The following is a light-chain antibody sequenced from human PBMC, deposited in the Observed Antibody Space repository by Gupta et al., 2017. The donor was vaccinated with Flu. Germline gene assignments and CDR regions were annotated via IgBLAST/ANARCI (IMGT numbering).Light chain of an antibody. V-gene: IGKV3-20*01. CDR2: GAS. CDR1: QSVSSSY. Sequence: GTLSLSPGESATLSCRASQSVSSSYLAWYQQKPVQAPRLLIYGASSSATGIPDRFSGSGSGTDFTLTISRLEPEDFAVYYCQHYCSSSTTFGQGTKMEIK. CDR3: QHYCSSSTT. J-gene: IGKJ2*01.